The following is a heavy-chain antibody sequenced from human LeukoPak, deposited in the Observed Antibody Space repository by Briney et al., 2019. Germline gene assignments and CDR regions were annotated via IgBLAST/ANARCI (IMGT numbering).Heavy chain of an antibody. D-gene: IGHD2-15*01. J-gene: IGHJ4*02. CDR2: INHSGST. Sequence: SETLSLTCAVYGGSFSGYYWSWIRQPPGKGLEWIGEINHSGSTNYNPSLKSRVTISVDTSKNQFSLKLSSVTAADTAVYYCARGPVVVVVVAYYFDYWGQGTLVTVSS. V-gene: IGHV4-34*01. CDR1: GGSFSGYY. CDR3: ARGPVVVVVVAYYFDY.